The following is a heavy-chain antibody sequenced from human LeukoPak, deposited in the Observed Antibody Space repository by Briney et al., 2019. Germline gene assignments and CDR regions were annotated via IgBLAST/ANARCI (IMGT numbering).Heavy chain of an antibody. V-gene: IGHV1-46*01. Sequence: ASVKVSCEASGYTFTSYYMHWVRQAPGQGLEWMGIINPSGGSTSYAQKFQGRVTMTRDMSTSTVYMELSSLRSEDTAVYYCARSRYYYDSSGPEPPSDYWGQGTLVTVSS. CDR1: GYTFTSYY. D-gene: IGHD3-22*01. J-gene: IGHJ4*02. CDR2: INPSGGST. CDR3: ARSRYYYDSSGPEPPSDY.